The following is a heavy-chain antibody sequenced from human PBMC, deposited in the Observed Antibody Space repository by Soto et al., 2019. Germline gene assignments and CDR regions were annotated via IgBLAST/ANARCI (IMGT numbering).Heavy chain of an antibody. V-gene: IGHV1-69*02. D-gene: IGHD3-22*01. J-gene: IGHJ4*02. CDR2: IIPILGIA. Sequence: QVQLVQSGAEVKKPGSSVKVSCKASGGTFSSYTISWVRQAPGQGLEWMGRIIPILGIANYAQKFQGRVTLTADKSTSTAYMELSSLRSEDTAVYYCARGLHSSGYYYSITWGQGTLVTVSS. CDR1: GGTFSSYT. CDR3: ARGLHSSGYYYSIT.